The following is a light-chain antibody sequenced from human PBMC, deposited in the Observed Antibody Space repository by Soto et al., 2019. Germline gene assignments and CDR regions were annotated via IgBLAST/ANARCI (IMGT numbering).Light chain of an antibody. CDR3: CSHAGSSTPFV. CDR2: EVS. Sequence: QSVLTQPASVSGSPGQSITISCTGTSSDVGSYNLVSWYQQHPGKAPKLMIYEVSKRPSGVSNRFSGSKSGNTASLTISGLQAEDEADYYCCSHAGSSTPFVFGTGTRSPS. CDR1: SSDVGSYNL. J-gene: IGLJ1*01. V-gene: IGLV2-23*02.